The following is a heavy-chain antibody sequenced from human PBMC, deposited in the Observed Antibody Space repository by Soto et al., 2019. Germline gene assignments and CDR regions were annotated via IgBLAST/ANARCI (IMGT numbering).Heavy chain of an antibody. CDR3: AREGSAVGYYGLDV. D-gene: IGHD1-26*01. CDR1: GFTFPNYV. CDR2: ISFAGTNK. J-gene: IGHJ6*01. V-gene: IGHV3-30-3*01. Sequence: QVQLVESGGGVVQPGRSLRLSCAASGFTFPNYVMHWVRQAPGKGLEWVAVISFAGTNKYYPDSVKGRFTISRDNSKNTLSLEMNSLTTEDTAIYYCAREGSAVGYYGLDVWGQGTPVTVSP.